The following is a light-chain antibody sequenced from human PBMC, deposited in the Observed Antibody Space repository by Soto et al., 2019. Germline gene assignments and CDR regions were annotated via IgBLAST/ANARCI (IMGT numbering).Light chain of an antibody. CDR3: QQYNDNWT. J-gene: IGKJ1*01. CDR2: KAS. CDR1: QSISSW. Sequence: DMQMTQSPSTLSASVGDRVTITSRASQSISSWLAWYQQKPGQAPKLLIYKASTLQSGVPSRFSGSGSGTEFTLAISSLQPDDSATYYCQQYNDNWTFGQGTKVEIK. V-gene: IGKV1-5*03.